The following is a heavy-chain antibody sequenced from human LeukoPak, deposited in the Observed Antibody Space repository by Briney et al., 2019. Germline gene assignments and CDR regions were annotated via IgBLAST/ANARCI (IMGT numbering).Heavy chain of an antibody. CDR1: GFAFRNYW. Sequence: GGSLRLSCVASGFAFRNYWMYWVRQGPGKGLVWLSRINPDGSTTTYADSVKGRFTISRDNSKSTLYLQMNSLRAEDTAVYHCARGPIVGATYYYYYMDVWGKGTTVTVSS. D-gene: IGHD1-26*01. J-gene: IGHJ6*03. CDR3: ARGPIVGATYYYYYMDV. V-gene: IGHV3-74*01. CDR2: INPDGSTT.